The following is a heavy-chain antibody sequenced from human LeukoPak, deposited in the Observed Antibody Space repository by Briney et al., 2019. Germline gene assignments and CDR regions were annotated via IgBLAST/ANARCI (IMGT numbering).Heavy chain of an antibody. Sequence: SETLSLTCTVSGGSLSSGDYYWSWVRQPPGRGREWLGYIYYSWSTYYNPSLKSRVTISVDPSKNQFSLKLSSVTAADTAVYYCARSTVTTFEEGYYYGMDVWGQGTTVTVSS. V-gene: IGHV4-30-4*01. CDR2: IYYSWST. CDR1: GGSLSSGDYY. CDR3: ARSTVTTFEEGYYYGMDV. D-gene: IGHD4-17*01. J-gene: IGHJ6*02.